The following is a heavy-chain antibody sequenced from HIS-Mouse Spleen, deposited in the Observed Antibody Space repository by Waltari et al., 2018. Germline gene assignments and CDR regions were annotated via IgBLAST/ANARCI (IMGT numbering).Heavy chain of an antibody. Sequence: EVQLVESGGGLVQPGGSLRLSCAASGFTFSSYWMSWVRQAPGKGLEWGAKIKKEGSEKYYVDSVKGRFTSSRDNAKNSLYLQMNSLRAEDTAVYYCARNLNWGDRYWYFDLWGRGTLVTVSS. CDR3: ARNLNWGDRYWYFDL. J-gene: IGHJ2*01. CDR2: IKKEGSEK. D-gene: IGHD7-27*01. V-gene: IGHV3-7*01. CDR1: GFTFSSYW.